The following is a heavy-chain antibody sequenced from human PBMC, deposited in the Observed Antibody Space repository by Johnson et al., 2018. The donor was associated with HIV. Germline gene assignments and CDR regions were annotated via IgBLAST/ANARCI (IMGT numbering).Heavy chain of an antibody. V-gene: IGHV3-20*04. Sequence: VQLVESGGGLVKPGGSLRLSCAVSGFTFEDYGISWVRQAPGKGLEWVSDINWNGGSTDYADSVKGRFTISRDNAKNSLYMQMDSLRAEDTALYYCARRGGYCSGGSCPDGFDIWGQGTKVTVSS. CDR1: GFTFEDYG. CDR3: ARRGGYCSGGSCPDGFDI. D-gene: IGHD2-15*01. J-gene: IGHJ3*02. CDR2: INWNGGST.